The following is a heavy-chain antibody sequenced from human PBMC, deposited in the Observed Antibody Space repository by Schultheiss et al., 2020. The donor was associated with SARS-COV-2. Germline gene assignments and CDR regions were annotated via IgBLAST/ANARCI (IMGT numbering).Heavy chain of an antibody. CDR1: GGSISSYY. Sequence: SQTLSLTCTVSGGSISSYYWSWIRQPPGKGLEWIGYIYYSGSTNYNPSLKSRVTISVDTSKNQFSLKLSSVTAADTAVYYCARQSHGNCSSTSCYDVRRYYYGMDVWGQGTTVTVSS. V-gene: IGHV4-59*08. CDR3: ARQSHGNCSSTSCYDVRRYYYGMDV. D-gene: IGHD2-2*01. J-gene: IGHJ6*02. CDR2: IYYSGST.